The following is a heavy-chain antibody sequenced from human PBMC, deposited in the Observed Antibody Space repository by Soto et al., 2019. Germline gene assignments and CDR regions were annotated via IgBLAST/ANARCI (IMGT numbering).Heavy chain of an antibody. D-gene: IGHD3-22*01. CDR3: ASSNYDSPIPLYY. CDR2: VRDTGST. CDR1: GGSMNIYY. Sequence: PSDTLXLTCAVYGGSMNIYYWTWIRQPPGKGLEWIGYVRDTGSTYYNPSLKSRVTISVDRSKNQFSLKLSSVTAADTAVYYCASSNYDSPIPLYYWGQGTLVTVSS. V-gene: IGHV4-59*12. J-gene: IGHJ4*02.